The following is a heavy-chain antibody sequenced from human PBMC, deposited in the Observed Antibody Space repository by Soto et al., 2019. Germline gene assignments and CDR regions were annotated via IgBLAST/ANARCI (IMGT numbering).Heavy chain of an antibody. CDR1: GGTFSSYA. CDR3: ARARIAARTTFYFDY. Sequence: GASVKVSCKASGGTFSSYAISWVRQAPGQGLEWMGGIIPIFGTANYAQKFQGRVTITADESTSTAYMELSSLRSEDTAVYYCARARIAARTTFYFDYWGQGTLVTVPS. D-gene: IGHD6-13*01. V-gene: IGHV1-69*13. J-gene: IGHJ4*02. CDR2: IIPIFGTA.